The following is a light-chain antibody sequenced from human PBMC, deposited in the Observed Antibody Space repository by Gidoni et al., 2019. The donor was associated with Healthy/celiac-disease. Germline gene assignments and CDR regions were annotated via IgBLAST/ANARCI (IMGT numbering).Light chain of an antibody. Sequence: QSALPQPASVSGSPGQSLTISCTGTSSDVGGYNDVSWYQQHPGKAPKLMIYEVSNRPSGVSNRFSGSKSGNTASLTSSGLQAEDEADYYCSSYTSSNTLVFGTGTKVTVL. V-gene: IGLV2-14*01. CDR1: SSDVGGYND. J-gene: IGLJ1*01. CDR2: EVS. CDR3: SSYTSSNTLV.